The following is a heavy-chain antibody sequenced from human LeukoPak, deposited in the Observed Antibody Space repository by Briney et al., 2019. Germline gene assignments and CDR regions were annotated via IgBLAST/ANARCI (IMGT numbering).Heavy chain of an antibody. CDR2: VEEDGSEK. J-gene: IGHJ4*02. CDR1: GFTLSSYW. CDR3: ARDFAIVVGATDY. D-gene: IGHD1-26*01. Sequence: GGSLRLSCAASGFTLSSYWMTWVRQAPGKGLEWVAKVEEDGSEKFYVDSVKGRFTISRENAKSSLYLQMNSLRVEDTAVYYCARDFAIVVGATDYWGQGTLVTVSS. V-gene: IGHV3-7*01.